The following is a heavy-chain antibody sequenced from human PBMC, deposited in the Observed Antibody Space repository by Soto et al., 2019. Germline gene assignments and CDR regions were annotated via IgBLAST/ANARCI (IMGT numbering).Heavy chain of an antibody. D-gene: IGHD3-10*01. CDR2: ISAYNGNT. CDR3: ARVYRITMVRGELSEY. Sequence: QVQLVQSGAEVKKPGASVNVSCKASGYTFTSYGISWVRQAPGQGLEWMGWISAYNGNTNYAQKLQGRVTMTTDTSTGTAYMGLRSLRSDDTAVYYCARVYRITMVRGELSEYWGQGTLVTVSS. J-gene: IGHJ4*02. CDR1: GYTFTSYG. V-gene: IGHV1-18*01.